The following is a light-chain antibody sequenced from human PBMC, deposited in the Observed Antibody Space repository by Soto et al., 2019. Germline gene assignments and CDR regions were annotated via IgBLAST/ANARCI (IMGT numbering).Light chain of an antibody. Sequence: EVVMMQSPATLSVSPGERATLSCRASQTISTNLAWYQQKPGQAPRLLIYGASTRATDIPARFSGSGSGTEFTLTISSLQSEDVAVYYCQQYNDWPPYTFGQGTKLQIK. CDR1: QTISTN. V-gene: IGKV3-15*01. CDR3: QQYNDWPPYT. J-gene: IGKJ2*01. CDR2: GAS.